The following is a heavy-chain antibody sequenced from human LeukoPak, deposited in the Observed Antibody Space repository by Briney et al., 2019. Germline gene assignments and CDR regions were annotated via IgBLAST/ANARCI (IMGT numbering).Heavy chain of an antibody. V-gene: IGHV1-18*01. CDR2: ISAYNGNT. CDR1: GYTFTSYG. Sequence: GASVKVSCQASGYTFTSYGISWVRQAPGQGREWMGWISAYNGNTNYAQKLQGRVTMTTDTSTSTAYMELRSLRSDDTAVYYCARRNDFWSGYLIPTTYYYYYYMDVWGKGTTVTVSS. D-gene: IGHD3-3*01. CDR3: ARRNDFWSGYLIPTTYYYYYYMDV. J-gene: IGHJ6*03.